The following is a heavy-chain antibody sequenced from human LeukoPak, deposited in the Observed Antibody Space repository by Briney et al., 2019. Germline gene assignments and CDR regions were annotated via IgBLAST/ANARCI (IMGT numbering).Heavy chain of an antibody. D-gene: IGHD3-10*01. Sequence: PGGSLRLSCAASGFTFSSYGMSWVRQAPGKGLEWVSGISGSGGSTYYADSVKGRFTISRDNAKNSLYLQMNSLRAEDTAVYYCARDHVLLWFGELFHNGFDAFDIWGQGTMVTVSS. CDR2: ISGSGGST. CDR1: GFTFSSYG. J-gene: IGHJ3*02. V-gene: IGHV3-23*01. CDR3: ARDHVLLWFGELFHNGFDAFDI.